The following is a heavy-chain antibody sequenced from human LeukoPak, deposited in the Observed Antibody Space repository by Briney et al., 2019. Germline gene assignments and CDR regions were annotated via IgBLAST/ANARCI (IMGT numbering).Heavy chain of an antibody. D-gene: IGHD3-10*01. CDR3: AHRPPRITMVREVILSAPYFDY. J-gene: IGHJ4*02. Sequence: ESGPTLVNPTQTLTLTCTFSGFSVSTIGVGVGWIRQPPGKALEWLALIYWDDDKRYSPSLKSRLTITKDTSKNQVVLTMTNMDPVDTATYYCAHRPPRITMVREVILSAPYFDYWGQGTLVTVSS. CDR2: IYWDDDK. V-gene: IGHV2-5*02. CDR1: GFSVSTIGVG.